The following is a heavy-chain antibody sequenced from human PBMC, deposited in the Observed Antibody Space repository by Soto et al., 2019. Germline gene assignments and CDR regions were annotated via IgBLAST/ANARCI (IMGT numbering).Heavy chain of an antibody. Sequence: EVQLLESGGGLVQPGGSLRLSCAASGFTFSSYAMSWVRQAPGKGLEWVSAISGSGGSTYYADSVKGRFTISRDNSKNTLYLQLNILRAEDTAVYYCARGDYGDFTWGFDPWVQGTLVTVSS. CDR3: ARGDYGDFTWGFDP. CDR1: GFTFSSYA. D-gene: IGHD4-17*01. CDR2: ISGSGGST. J-gene: IGHJ5*02. V-gene: IGHV3-23*01.